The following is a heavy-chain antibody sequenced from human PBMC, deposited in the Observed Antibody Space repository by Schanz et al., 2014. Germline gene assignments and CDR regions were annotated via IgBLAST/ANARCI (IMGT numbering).Heavy chain of an antibody. CDR1: GFTFSNAW. V-gene: IGHV3-15*01. CDR3: STTPNFYASGTYSWFDP. D-gene: IGHD3-10*01. J-gene: IGHJ5*02. Sequence: EAQVVESGGGLVKPWGSLRLSCVASGFTFSNAWMNWVRQGPGNRLEWVGRIKSRSDGGTTDYAAPVKGRFIISRDDSRNTLYLQMSGLKTEDTAVYYCSTTPNFYASGTYSWFDPWGQGTRVTVSS. CDR2: IKSRSDGGTT.